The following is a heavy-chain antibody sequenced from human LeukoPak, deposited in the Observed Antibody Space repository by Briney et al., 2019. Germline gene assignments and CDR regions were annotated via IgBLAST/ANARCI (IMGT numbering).Heavy chain of an antibody. CDR2: ISGSGGST. Sequence: GGSLRLSCAASGFTFSSYAMSWVRQAPGKGLEWVSAISGSGGSTYYADSVKGRFTISRDNAKNSLYLQMNSLRAEGTAVYYCARAGGYYYYMDVWGKGTTVTVSS. V-gene: IGHV3-23*01. CDR1: GFTFSSYA. CDR3: ARAGGYYYYMDV. J-gene: IGHJ6*03.